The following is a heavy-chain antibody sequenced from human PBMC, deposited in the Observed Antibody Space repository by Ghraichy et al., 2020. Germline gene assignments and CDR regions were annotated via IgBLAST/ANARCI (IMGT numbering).Heavy chain of an antibody. CDR1: GFNFSTYG. Sequence: GGSLRLSCAASGFNFSTYGMNWVRQAPGKGLEWISHISSRSATFYADSVKGQFTISRDNAKDSLYLQMNSLRDEDTAVYYCASRYCSSTSCHYMDVWGKGTTVTVSS. D-gene: IGHD2-2*01. CDR3: ASRYCSSTSCHYMDV. V-gene: IGHV3-48*02. J-gene: IGHJ6*03. CDR2: ISSRSAT.